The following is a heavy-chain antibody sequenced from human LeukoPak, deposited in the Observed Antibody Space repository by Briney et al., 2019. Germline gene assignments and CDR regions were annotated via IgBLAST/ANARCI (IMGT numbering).Heavy chain of an antibody. D-gene: IGHD3-22*01. CDR3: AGDDKDAFDI. V-gene: IGHV4-59*01. CDR1: GASMSSYY. Sequence: PSKTLSLTCTVSGASMSSYYWNWIRQPPGKGLEWIGYVFYTGSTNYNPSLKGRVTISIYMSKNQFSLNLSSVTAADTAVYYCAGDDKDAFDIWGQGTMVTVSS. J-gene: IGHJ3*02. CDR2: VFYTGST.